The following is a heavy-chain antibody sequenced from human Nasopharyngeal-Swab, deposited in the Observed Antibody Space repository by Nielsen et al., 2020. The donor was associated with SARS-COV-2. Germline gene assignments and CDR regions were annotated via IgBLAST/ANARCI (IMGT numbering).Heavy chain of an antibody. CDR2: ISSSGSTI. J-gene: IGHJ6*03. CDR3: ARSAGITIFGVAIDYYYYMDV. D-gene: IGHD3-3*01. V-gene: IGHV3-11*01. Sequence: GESLKLSCAASGFTFSDYYMSWIRQAPGKGLEWVSYISSSGSTIYYADSVKGRFTISRDNAKNSLYLQMNSLRAEDTAVYYCARSAGITIFGVAIDYYYYMDVWGKGKTVTVSS. CDR1: GFTFSDYY.